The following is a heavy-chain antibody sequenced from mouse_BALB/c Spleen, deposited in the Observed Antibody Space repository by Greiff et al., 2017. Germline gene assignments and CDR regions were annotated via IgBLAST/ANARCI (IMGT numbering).Heavy chain of an antibody. D-gene: IGHD1-1*01. CDR1: GYTFTSYV. V-gene: IGHV1-14*01. Sequence: VQLKESGPELVKPGASVKMSCKASGYTFTSYVMHWVKQKPGQGLEWIGYINPYNDGTKYNEKFKGKATLTSDKSSSTAYMELSSLTSEDSAVYYCASSDYYGSSYGFAYWGQGTLVTVSA. J-gene: IGHJ3*01. CDR3: ASSDYYGSSYGFAY. CDR2: INPYNDGT.